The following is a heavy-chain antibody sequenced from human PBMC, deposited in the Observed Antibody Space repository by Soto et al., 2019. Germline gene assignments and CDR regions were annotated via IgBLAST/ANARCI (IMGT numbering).Heavy chain of an antibody. CDR3: ARERSAGTGWFDP. V-gene: IGHV1-8*01. Sequence: QVQLVQSGAEVKKPGASVKVSCKASGYTFTSYDINWVRQDTGQGLEWMGWMNPNSGNTGYAQKFPGRVTMTRNTSMSTAYMELSSLRSEDTAVYYCARERSAGTGWFDPWGQGTLVTVSS. CDR1: GYTFTSYD. D-gene: IGHD6-13*01. CDR2: MNPNSGNT. J-gene: IGHJ5*02.